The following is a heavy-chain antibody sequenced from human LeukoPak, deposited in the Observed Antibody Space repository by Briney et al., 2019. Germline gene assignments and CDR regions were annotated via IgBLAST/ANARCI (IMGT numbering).Heavy chain of an antibody. CDR2: IRSKAYGGTT. Sequence: GGSLRLSCTASGFTFGDYAMSWFRQAPGKGLEWVGFIRSKAYGGTTEYAASVKGRFTISRDDSKSIAYLQMNSLKTEDTAGYYCTRGLGSYATPLAIFDYWGQGTLVTVSS. CDR3: TRGLGSYATPLAIFDY. D-gene: IGHD1-26*01. CDR1: GFTFGDYA. V-gene: IGHV3-49*03. J-gene: IGHJ4*02.